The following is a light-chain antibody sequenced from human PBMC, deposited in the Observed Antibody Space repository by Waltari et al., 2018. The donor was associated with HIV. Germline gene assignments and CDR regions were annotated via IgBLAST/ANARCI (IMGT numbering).Light chain of an antibody. CDR1: QSISHNSNNRNY. CDR3: QQYFTFPRT. J-gene: IGKJ2*02. CDR2: WAS. V-gene: IGKV4-1*01. Sequence: DIVMTQSSDSLAVSLGERATINCKSSQSISHNSNNRNYLNWYQQKVGQPPKLLIYWASTRESGVSDRFSGSGSETDFTLTISSLQAEDVAVYYCQQYFTFPRTFGQGTRLEIK.